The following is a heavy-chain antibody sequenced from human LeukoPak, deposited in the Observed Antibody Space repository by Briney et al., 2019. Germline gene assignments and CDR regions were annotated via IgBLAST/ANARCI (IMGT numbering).Heavy chain of an antibody. V-gene: IGHV1-69*01. J-gene: IGHJ4*02. CDR3: ARSSGYYYAVDFDY. CDR2: IIPIFGTA. Sequence: ASVKVSCKASGGTFSSYAISWVRQAPGQGLEWMGGIIPIFGTANYAQKFQGRVTITADESTSTAYMELSSLRSEDTAVYYCARSSGYYYAVDFDYWGQGTLVTVSS. D-gene: IGHD3-22*01. CDR1: GGTFSSYA.